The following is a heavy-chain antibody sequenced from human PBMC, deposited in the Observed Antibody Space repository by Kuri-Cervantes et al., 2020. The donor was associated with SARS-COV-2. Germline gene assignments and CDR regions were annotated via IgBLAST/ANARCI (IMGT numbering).Heavy chain of an antibody. CDR1: GFTFSSFA. CDR2: ISSNGGST. Sequence: GGSLRLSCSASGFTFSSFAVHWVRQAPGKGLEYVSAISSNGGSTYYADSVKGRFTISRDNSKNTLYLQTNSLRAEDTAVYYCARAPYKDSSGYSDDYFDYWGQGTLVTVSS. D-gene: IGHD3-22*01. J-gene: IGHJ4*02. CDR3: ARAPYKDSSGYSDDYFDY. V-gene: IGHV3-64*04.